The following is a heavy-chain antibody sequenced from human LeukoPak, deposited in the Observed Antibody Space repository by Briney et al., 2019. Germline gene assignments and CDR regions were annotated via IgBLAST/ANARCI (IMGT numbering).Heavy chain of an antibody. D-gene: IGHD5-24*01. CDR3: ARVVEMGSMD. CDR2: IGSYGGST. V-gene: IGHV3-64*01. Sequence: PGGSLRLSCAASGFTLSSYPTHWVRQAPGKGLEYVSAIGSYGGSTYYANSVKGRFIISRDNSKNTLYLQMGSLKTEDTVAYYCARVVEMGSMDWGQGTLVTVSS. J-gene: IGHJ4*02. CDR1: GFTLSSYP.